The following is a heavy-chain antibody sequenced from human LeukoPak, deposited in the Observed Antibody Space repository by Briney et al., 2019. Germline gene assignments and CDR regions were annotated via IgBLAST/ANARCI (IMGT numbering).Heavy chain of an antibody. CDR1: GGSISSYY. J-gene: IGHJ5*02. D-gene: IGHD5-18*01. Sequence: SETLSLTCTVSGGSISSYYWSWIRQPPGKGLEWIGYIYYSGSTNYNPSLKSRVTISVDTSKNQFSLKLSSVTAADTAVYYCAGEPVDTAMVYPPTWGQGTLVTVSS. V-gene: IGHV4-59*01. CDR3: AGEPVDTAMVYPPT. CDR2: IYYSGST.